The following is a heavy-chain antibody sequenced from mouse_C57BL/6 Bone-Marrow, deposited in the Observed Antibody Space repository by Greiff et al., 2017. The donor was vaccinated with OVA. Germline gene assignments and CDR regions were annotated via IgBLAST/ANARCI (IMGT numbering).Heavy chain of an antibody. CDR2: IDPGNGDT. CDR3: ICFLLFFAY. J-gene: IGHJ3*01. CDR1: GFTIKDDY. Sequence: VQLQQSGAELVRPGASVKLSCTASGFTIKDDYMHWVKQRPEQGLEWIGWIDPGNGDTEYASKFQGKATITADTSSNTAYLQLSSLTSADTAVYYCICFLLFFAYWGQGTLVTVSA. D-gene: IGHD1-1*01. V-gene: IGHV14-4*01.